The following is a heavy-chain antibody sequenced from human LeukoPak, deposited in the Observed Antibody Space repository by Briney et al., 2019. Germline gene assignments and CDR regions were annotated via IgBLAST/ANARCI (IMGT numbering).Heavy chain of an antibody. CDR1: GGTFSSYA. V-gene: IGHV1-69*13. J-gene: IGHJ4*02. CDR2: IIPIFGTA. D-gene: IGHD3-22*01. CDR3: ARDLESQEYYYDSSGYYTFGY. Sequence: GASVNVSCKASGGTFSSYAISWVRQAPGQGLEWMGGIIPIFGTANYAQKFQGRVTITADESTSTAYMELSSLRSEDTAVYYCARDLESQEYYYDSSGYYTFGYWGQGPLVTVSS.